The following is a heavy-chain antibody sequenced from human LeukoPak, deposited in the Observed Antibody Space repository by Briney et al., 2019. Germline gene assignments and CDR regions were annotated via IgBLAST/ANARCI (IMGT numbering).Heavy chain of an antibody. CDR2: IYFSGST. J-gene: IGHJ4*02. V-gene: IGHV4-61*08. CDR3: ARELPSPNDHHYFDY. D-gene: IGHD1-1*01. CDR1: GGSISS. Sequence: PSETLSLPCTVSGGSISSFYWSWFYWSWIRQPPGKGLEWIGYIYFSGSTNYNPSLKSRVTISVDTSKNQFSLKLSSVTAADTAVYYCARELPSPNDHHYFDYWGQGTLVTVSS.